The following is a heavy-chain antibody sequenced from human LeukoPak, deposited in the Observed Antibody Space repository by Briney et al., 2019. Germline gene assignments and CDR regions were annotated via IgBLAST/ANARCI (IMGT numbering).Heavy chain of an antibody. CDR2: IYTSGST. D-gene: IGHD3-10*01. CDR1: GGSISSHY. V-gene: IGHV4-4*07. Sequence: SETLSLTCTVSGGSISSHYWSWIRQPAGKGLEWIGRIYTSGSTNYNPSLKSRVTMSVDTSKNQFSLKLSSVTAADTAVYYCAREEDYYGSGSYCLLDPWGQGTLVTVSS. J-gene: IGHJ5*02. CDR3: AREEDYYGSGSYCLLDP.